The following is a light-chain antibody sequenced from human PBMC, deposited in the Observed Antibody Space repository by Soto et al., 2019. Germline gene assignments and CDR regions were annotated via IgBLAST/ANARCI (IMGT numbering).Light chain of an antibody. J-gene: IGKJ1*01. CDR3: QRYGTSLTWT. CDR2: AAS. CDR1: QDIRNT. V-gene: IGKV1-6*01. Sequence: IQMTQSPSSLSASVGDRVTITCRASQDIRNTLAWYQQKPGEAPKLLIFAASNLQSGVPSRFSGSGSETDFTLTISRLEPEDFAVYYCQRYGTSLTWTFGQGTKVDIK.